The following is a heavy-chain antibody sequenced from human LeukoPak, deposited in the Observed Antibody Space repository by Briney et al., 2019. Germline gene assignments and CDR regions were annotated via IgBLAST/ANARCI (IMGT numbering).Heavy chain of an antibody. CDR2: ISYDGSNK. CDR3: ARGPDFWSGYPFGP. V-gene: IGHV3-30-3*01. Sequence: GGSLRLSCAASGFTFSSYAMHWVRQAPGKGLEWVAVISYDGSNKYYADSVKGRFTISRDNSKNTLYLQMNSLRADDTAVYYCARGPDFWSGYPFGPWGQGTLVTVAS. J-gene: IGHJ5*02. CDR1: GFTFSSYA. D-gene: IGHD3-3*01.